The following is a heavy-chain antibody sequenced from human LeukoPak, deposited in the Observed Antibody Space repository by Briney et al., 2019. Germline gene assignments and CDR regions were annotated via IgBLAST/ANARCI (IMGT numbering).Heavy chain of an antibody. CDR1: GYTSTSYG. D-gene: IGHD1-26*01. CDR3: ARGKMGDHLDY. CDR2: ISAYNGNT. J-gene: IGHJ4*02. Sequence: ASVKVSCKASGYTSTSYGISWVRQAPGQGLEWMGWISAYNGNTNYTQKLQGRVTMTTDTSTSTAYMELRSLRSDDTAVYYCARGKMGDHLDYWAERRLVTVSS. V-gene: IGHV1-18*01.